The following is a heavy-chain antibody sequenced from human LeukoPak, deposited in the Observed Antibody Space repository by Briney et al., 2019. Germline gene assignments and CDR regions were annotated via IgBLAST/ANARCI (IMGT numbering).Heavy chain of an antibody. J-gene: IGHJ3*02. Sequence: SVTLSHTCAVSVDSISSPNWWSWVGQAPGKGLDWIGELYHSGSTNYNPAIKSRVTISVDRSMNQCSLKLASVTAADTAIYYCARPGIGGAFDIWGQGTMVTVFS. CDR1: VDSISSPNW. V-gene: IGHV4-4*02. CDR2: LYHSGST. D-gene: IGHD3-3*01. CDR3: ARPGIGGAFDI.